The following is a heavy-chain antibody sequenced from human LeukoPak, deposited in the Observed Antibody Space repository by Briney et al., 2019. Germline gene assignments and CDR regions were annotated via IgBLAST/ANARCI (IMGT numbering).Heavy chain of an antibody. CDR2: IVVGSGNT. V-gene: IGHV1-58*02. CDR1: GFTFTSSA. D-gene: IGHD3-22*01. J-gene: IGHJ4*02. CDR3: AAVAPYDSSGYYYFDY. Sequence: SVKVSCKASGFTFTSSAMQWVRQARGQRLEWIGWIVVGSGNTNYAQKFQERVTITRDMSTSTAYMELSSQRSEDTAVYYCAAVAPYDSSGYYYFDYWGQGTLVTVSS.